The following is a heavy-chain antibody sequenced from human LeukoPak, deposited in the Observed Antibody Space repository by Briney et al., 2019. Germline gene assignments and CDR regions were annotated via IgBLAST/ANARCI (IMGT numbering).Heavy chain of an antibody. CDR3: ARGDYYDSSGYYYR. CDR2: IYYSGST. J-gene: IGHJ5*02. CDR1: GGSISSSSYY. D-gene: IGHD3-22*01. Sequence: SETPSLTCTVSGGSISSSSYYWGWIRQPPGKGLEWIGSIYYSGSTYYNPSLKSRVTISLDTSKNYFSLKLTSVTAADTAMYYCARGDYYDSSGYYYRWGQGTLVTVSS. V-gene: IGHV4-39*02.